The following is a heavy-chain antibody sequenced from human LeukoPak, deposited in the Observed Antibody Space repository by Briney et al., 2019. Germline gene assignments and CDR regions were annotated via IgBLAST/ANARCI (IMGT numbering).Heavy chain of an antibody. D-gene: IGHD3-22*01. V-gene: IGHV4-31*03. CDR2: IYYSGST. Sequence: SETLSLTCTVSGGSISSGGYYWSWIRQHPGKGLEWIGYIYYSGSTYYNPSLKSRVTISVDTSKNQFSLKLSSVTAADTAVYYCARGAALLPGHWGQGTLVTVSS. CDR1: GGSISSGGYY. J-gene: IGHJ4*02. CDR3: ARGAALLPGH.